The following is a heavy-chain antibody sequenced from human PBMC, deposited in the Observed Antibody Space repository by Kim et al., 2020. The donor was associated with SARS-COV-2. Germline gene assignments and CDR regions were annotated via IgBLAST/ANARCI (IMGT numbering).Heavy chain of an antibody. CDR2: ISYDGSNK. V-gene: IGHV3-30*18. CDR3: AKKQEVWYYDILTGYSAFDS. Sequence: GGSLRLSCAASGFTFSSYGMHWVRQAPGKGLEWVAVISYDGSNKYYAESVKGRFTISRDNSKNTLYLQMNSLRAEDTAVYYCAKKQEVWYYDILTGYSAFDSWGQGTLVTVSS. CDR1: GFTFSSYG. J-gene: IGHJ4*02. D-gene: IGHD3-9*01.